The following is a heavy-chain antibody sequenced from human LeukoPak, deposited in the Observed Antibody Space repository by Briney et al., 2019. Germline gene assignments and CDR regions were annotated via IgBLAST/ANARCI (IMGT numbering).Heavy chain of an antibody. V-gene: IGHV4-34*01. CDR1: GGPFSGHF. CDR2: IHNSGTT. Sequence: SETLSLTCAVSGGPFSGHFWSWIRQSSGKGLEWIGEIHNSGTTNYNPSLNSRVTISEDTSKNQFYLNLSSVTAADTAVYYCARRYYYNLGSFPFDFWGQGTLVTVSS. J-gene: IGHJ4*02. CDR3: ARRYYYNLGSFPFDF. D-gene: IGHD3-10*01.